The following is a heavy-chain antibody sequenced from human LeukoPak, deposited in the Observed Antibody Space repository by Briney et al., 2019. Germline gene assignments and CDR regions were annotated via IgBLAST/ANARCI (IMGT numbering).Heavy chain of an antibody. D-gene: IGHD2-15*01. J-gene: IGHJ4*02. Sequence: SETLSLTCTMSGASISSYWWSWIRQPAGKGLEWIGRIYTDGDTNFNPSLKSRVTVSLDTSKSQFSLKLISVTAADTAVYYCATAPPGCGGTCAFDSWGQGTLVTVSS. CDR3: ATAPPGCGGTCAFDS. CDR1: GASISSYW. CDR2: IYTDGDT. V-gene: IGHV4-4*07.